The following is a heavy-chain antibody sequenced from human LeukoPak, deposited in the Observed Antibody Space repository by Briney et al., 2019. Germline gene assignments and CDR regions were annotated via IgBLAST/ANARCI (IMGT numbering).Heavy chain of an antibody. CDR1: GFMFSTYN. D-gene: IGHD6-13*01. CDR2: ITTGSSTI. Sequence: GGSLRLSCAASGFMFSTYNMNWVRQAPGKGLEWISFITTGSSTIYYADSVKGRFTISRDNSKNTLYLQMNSLRAEDTAVYYCAKESSWYSGLADYWGQGTLVTVSS. CDR3: AKESSWYSGLADY. J-gene: IGHJ4*02. V-gene: IGHV3-48*01.